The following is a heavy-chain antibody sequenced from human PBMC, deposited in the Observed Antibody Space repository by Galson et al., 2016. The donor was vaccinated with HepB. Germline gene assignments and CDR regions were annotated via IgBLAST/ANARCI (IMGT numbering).Heavy chain of an antibody. Sequence: LRLSCAVSGFAVRSNFMAWVRQAPGRGLEWVSLIYSGGSTYYADSVRGRFTISRDISKNTLFLEMLNLRAEDTAVYYCARVQTFYDYTWGTSRPRYFDYWGQGTLVTVSS. D-gene: IGHD3-16*02. CDR2: IYSGGST. J-gene: IGHJ4*02. CDR3: ARVQTFYDYTWGTSRPRYFDY. CDR1: GFAVRSNF. V-gene: IGHV3-53*01.